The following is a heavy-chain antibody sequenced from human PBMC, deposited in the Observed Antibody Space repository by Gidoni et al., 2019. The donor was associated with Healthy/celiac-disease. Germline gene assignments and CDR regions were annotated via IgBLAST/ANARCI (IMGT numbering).Heavy chain of an antibody. CDR2: ISYDGSNK. D-gene: IGHD1-26*01. Sequence: QVQLVESGGGVVQPGRSLRLSCAASGFTFSSYGMHWVRQAPGKGLEWVAVISYDGSNKYYADSVKGRFTISRDNSKNTLYLQMNSLRAEDTAVYYCATGATRAFDYWGQGTLVTVSS. CDR3: ATGATRAFDY. CDR1: GFTFSSYG. J-gene: IGHJ4*02. V-gene: IGHV3-30*03.